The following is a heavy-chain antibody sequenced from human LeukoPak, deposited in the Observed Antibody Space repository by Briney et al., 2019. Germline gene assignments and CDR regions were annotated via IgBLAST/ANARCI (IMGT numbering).Heavy chain of an antibody. Sequence: PSETLSLTCTVSGGPISTYYWSWIRQPPGEGLEWIGYIYNSGSTNYNPSLQSRVTISVDTSKNQFSLRLTSVTAADTAVYYCAKAVAAAGRFGFDPWGQGTLVTVSS. CDR3: AKAVAAAGRFGFDP. J-gene: IGHJ5*02. D-gene: IGHD6-13*01. V-gene: IGHV4-59*01. CDR1: GGPISTYY. CDR2: IYNSGST.